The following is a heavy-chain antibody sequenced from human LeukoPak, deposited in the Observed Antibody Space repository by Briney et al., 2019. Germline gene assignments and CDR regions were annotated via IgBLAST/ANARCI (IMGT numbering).Heavy chain of an antibody. Sequence: SETLSLTCTASGGSIRSSSYQWGWIRQPPGKGLEWIGTINYSGSTYYNPSLKSRVTISVDTSKNQFSLKLTSVTDADTAVYYCRGHPSSLYRGSGCTWFDAWGQGTLVTVSS. D-gene: IGHD6-19*01. V-gene: IGHV4-39*01. CDR2: INYSGST. CDR3: RGHPSSLYRGSGCTWFDA. J-gene: IGHJ5*02. CDR1: GGSIRSSSYQ.